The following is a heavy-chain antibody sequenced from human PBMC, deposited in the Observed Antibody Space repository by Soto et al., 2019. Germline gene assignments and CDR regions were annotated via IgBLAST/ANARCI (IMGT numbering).Heavy chain of an antibody. J-gene: IGHJ6*03. Sequence: GGSLRLSCAASGFTFSSYWMSWVRQAPGKGLEWVANMNQDGSQNFYVDSVKGRFTISRDISKSTLYLQMNSLRAEDTAVYYCAKNGCSYPACYPYYYYVDVWGRGTTVTVSS. CDR2: MNQDGSQN. CDR1: GFTFSSYW. CDR3: AKNGCSYPACYPYYYYVDV. D-gene: IGHD2-15*01. V-gene: IGHV3-7*03.